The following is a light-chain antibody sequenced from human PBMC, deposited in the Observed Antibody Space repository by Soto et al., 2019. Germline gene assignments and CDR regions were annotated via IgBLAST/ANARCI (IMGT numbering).Light chain of an antibody. CDR3: CSYAGRSTWV. CDR1: NSDVGNYKF. V-gene: IGLV2-23*02. CDR2: EVN. Sequence: QSVLTQPVSVSGSPGQSITISCAGTNSDVGNYKFVSWYQQVPGKAPKVLIYEVNERSSGVSNRFSGSKSGNTASLTISGLQAEDEAEYYCCSYAGRSTWVLGGGTKLTVL. J-gene: IGLJ2*01.